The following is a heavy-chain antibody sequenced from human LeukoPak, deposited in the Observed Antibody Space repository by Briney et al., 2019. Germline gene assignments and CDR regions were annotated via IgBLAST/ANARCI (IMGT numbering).Heavy chain of an antibody. D-gene: IGHD3-3*01. V-gene: IGHV4-59*01. CDR3: AGGSLWSGYFDY. Sequence: PSETLSLTCIVSGGSISSYYWSWIRQPPGKGLEWIGYIYYSGSTDYNPSLKSRVTISVDTSKNQFSLKLSSVTAADTAVYYCAGGSLWSGYFDYWGQGTLVTVSS. J-gene: IGHJ4*02. CDR2: IYYSGST. CDR1: GGSISSYY.